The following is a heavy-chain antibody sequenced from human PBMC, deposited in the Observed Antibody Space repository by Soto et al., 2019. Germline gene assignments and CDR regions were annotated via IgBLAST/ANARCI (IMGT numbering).Heavy chain of an antibody. Sequence: EVQLVESGGGLVQPGRSLRLSCAASGFTFDDYAMHWVRQAPGKGLEWLSGISWNSGSIGYADSVKGRFTISRDNAKNSLYLQMNSLRAEDTALYYCAKGENKVVAATPPNWYFDLWGRGTLVTVSS. J-gene: IGHJ2*01. V-gene: IGHV3-9*01. CDR3: AKGENKVVAATPPNWYFDL. D-gene: IGHD2-15*01. CDR2: ISWNSGSI. CDR1: GFTFDDYA.